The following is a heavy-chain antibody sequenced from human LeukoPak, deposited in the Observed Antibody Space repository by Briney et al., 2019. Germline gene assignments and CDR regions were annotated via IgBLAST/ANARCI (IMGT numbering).Heavy chain of an antibody. D-gene: IGHD6-13*01. J-gene: IGHJ4*02. CDR3: ATKGEAGLAFDY. V-gene: IGHV4-34*01. CDR2: INHSGST. Sequence: SETLSLTCAVYGGSFSGYYWSWIRQPPGKGLEWIGEINHSGSTNYNPSLKSRVTISVDTSKNQFSLKLSSVTAADTAVYYCATKGEAGLAFDYWGQGTLVTVSS. CDR1: GGSFSGYY.